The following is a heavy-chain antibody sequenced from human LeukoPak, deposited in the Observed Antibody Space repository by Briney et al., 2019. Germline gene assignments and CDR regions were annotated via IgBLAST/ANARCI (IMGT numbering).Heavy chain of an antibody. J-gene: IGHJ4*02. D-gene: IGHD3-9*01. CDR3: ARERGSLAGYLSIDY. CDR2: IYISGST. CDR1: GGSISSYY. Sequence: SETLSLTCTVSGGSISSYYWTWIRQPAGKGLEWIGRIYISGSTNYNASLKSRVTISVDTSKNQSSQKLSTVTAADTAVYYCARERGSLAGYLSIDYWGQGTLVTVSS. V-gene: IGHV4-4*07.